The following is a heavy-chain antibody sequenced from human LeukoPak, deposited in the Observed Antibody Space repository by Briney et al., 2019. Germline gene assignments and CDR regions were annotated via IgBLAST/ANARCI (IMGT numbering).Heavy chain of an antibody. D-gene: IGHD2-15*01. CDR1: GGSISSSSYY. J-gene: IGHJ4*02. Sequence: SETLSLTCTVSGGSISSSSYYWGWIRQPPGKGLEWIGSIYYSGSTYYNPSLKSRVTISVDTSKNQFSLKLSSVTAADTAVYYCARADDDYCSGGSCLLDYWGQGTLVTVSS. CDR2: IYYSGST. CDR3: ARADDDYCSGGSCLLDY. V-gene: IGHV4-39*07.